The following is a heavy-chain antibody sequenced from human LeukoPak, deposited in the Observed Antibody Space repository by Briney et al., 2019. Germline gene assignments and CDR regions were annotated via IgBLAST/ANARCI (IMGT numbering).Heavy chain of an antibody. D-gene: IGHD6-19*01. Sequence: GASVKVSCKASGYTFTGYYLHWVRQAPGQGLEWMGWINPYSGDTNYAQKFQGRVTMTRDTSISTAYMELSGLRSDDTAVYYCAKDSSLPFGYWGQGTLVTVSS. J-gene: IGHJ4*02. V-gene: IGHV1-2*02. CDR1: GYTFTGYY. CDR3: AKDSSLPFGY. CDR2: INPYSGDT.